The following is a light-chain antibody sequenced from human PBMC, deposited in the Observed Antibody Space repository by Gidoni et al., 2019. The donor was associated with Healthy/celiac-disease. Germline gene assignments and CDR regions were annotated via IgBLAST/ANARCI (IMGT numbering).Light chain of an antibody. V-gene: IGKV1-9*01. Sequence: DIQLTQSPSFLSASVGDRVTITCRASQGISSYLAWYQQKPGKAPKLLIYAASTLQSGVPSRFSGSGSGTEFTLTISSLQPEDFATYYCQQLNSYPWTFGQXTQVEIK. CDR3: QQLNSYPWT. J-gene: IGKJ1*01. CDR2: AAS. CDR1: QGISSY.